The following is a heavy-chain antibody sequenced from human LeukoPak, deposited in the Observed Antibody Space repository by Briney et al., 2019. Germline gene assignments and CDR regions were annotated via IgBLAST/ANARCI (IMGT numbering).Heavy chain of an antibody. CDR3: AKIWDIVVVPAAPFDY. Sequence: GGSLRLSCAASGFTFSSYAMSWVRQAPGKGLEWVSAISGSGGSTYYADSVKGRFTISRDNSKNTLYLQMNSLRAEDTAVYYCAKIWDIVVVPAAPFDYWGQGTLVTVSS. J-gene: IGHJ4*02. CDR1: GFTFSSYA. D-gene: IGHD2-2*01. V-gene: IGHV3-23*01. CDR2: ISGSGGST.